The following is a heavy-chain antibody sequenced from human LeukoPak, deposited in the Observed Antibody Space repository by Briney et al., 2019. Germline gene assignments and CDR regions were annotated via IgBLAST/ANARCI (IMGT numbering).Heavy chain of an antibody. CDR1: GYSISSGYY. Sequence: SGTLSLTCAVSGYSISSGYYWGWIRQPPGKGLEWIGSIYHSGSPSYNPSLKSRVTISLDTSKNLCSLKLRLLTAAHTAVYYCVRSRRFGELDYWGQGTLVTVSS. CDR3: VRSRRFGELDY. CDR2: IYHSGSP. D-gene: IGHD3-10*01. J-gene: IGHJ4*02. V-gene: IGHV4-38-2*01.